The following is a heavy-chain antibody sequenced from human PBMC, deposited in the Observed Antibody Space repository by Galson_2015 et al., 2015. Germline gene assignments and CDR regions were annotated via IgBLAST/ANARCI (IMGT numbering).Heavy chain of an antibody. CDR1: GFTFSSYA. D-gene: IGHD3-22*01. J-gene: IGHJ4*02. V-gene: IGHV3-30-3*01. Sequence: LRLSCAASGFTFSSYAMHWVRQAPGKGLEWVAVISYDGSNKYYADSVKGRFTISRDNSKNTLYLQMNSLRAEDTAVYYCARGSHYYDSSGYTDFDYWGQGTLVTVSS. CDR3: ARGSHYYDSSGYTDFDY. CDR2: ISYDGSNK.